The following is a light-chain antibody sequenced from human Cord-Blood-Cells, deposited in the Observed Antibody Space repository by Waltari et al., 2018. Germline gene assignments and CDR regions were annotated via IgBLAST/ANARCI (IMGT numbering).Light chain of an antibody. Sequence: QSALTQPASVSGSPGQSLTISCTGTSSDVGGYNYVSWYKQHPGKAPKLMLYNVSNRPSGVSNRFSGSKAGNTASLTISGLQAEDEADYYCSSYTSSNYVFGTGTKVTVL. J-gene: IGLJ1*01. V-gene: IGLV2-14*01. CDR3: SSYTSSNYV. CDR2: NVS. CDR1: SSDVGGYNY.